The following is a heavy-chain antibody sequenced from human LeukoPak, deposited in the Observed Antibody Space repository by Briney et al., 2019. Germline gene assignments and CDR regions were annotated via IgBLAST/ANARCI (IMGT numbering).Heavy chain of an antibody. CDR2: IYTSGST. J-gene: IGHJ4*02. CDR3: ARDGDFWSGGMIDY. Sequence: SETLSLTCTVSGGSISSYYWSWIRQPAGKGLEWIGRIYTSGSTNYNPSLKSRVTISVDKSKNQFSLKLSPVTAADTAVYYCARDGDFWSGGMIDYWGQGTLVTVSS. V-gene: IGHV4-4*07. D-gene: IGHD3-3*01. CDR1: GGSISSYY.